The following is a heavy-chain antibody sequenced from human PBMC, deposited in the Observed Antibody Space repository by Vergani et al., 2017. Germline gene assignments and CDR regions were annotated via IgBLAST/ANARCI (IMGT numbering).Heavy chain of an antibody. CDR1: GFTFSNYW. Sequence: QLVESGGGWVQPGGSLRLSCTASGFTFSNYWMQWVRQAPGKGLMWVSRINSDGDSTSYADSVKGRFTISRDNAKSSLYLQMNSLRAEDTGVYYCARDRYYLGSGSYPYFYYYGLDVWGQGTAVTVSS. D-gene: IGHD3-10*01. CDR3: ARDRYYLGSGSYPYFYYYGLDV. J-gene: IGHJ6*02. V-gene: IGHV3-74*01. CDR2: INSDGDST.